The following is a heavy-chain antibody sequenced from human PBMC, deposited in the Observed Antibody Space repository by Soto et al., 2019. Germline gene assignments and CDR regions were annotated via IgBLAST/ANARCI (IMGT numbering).Heavy chain of an antibody. V-gene: IGHV3-30-3*01. Sequence: GGSLRLSCAASGFTFSSYAMHWVRQAPGKGLEWVAVISYDGSNKYYADSVKGRFTISRDNSKNTLYLQMNSLRAEDTAVYYCARERQYSSGPQDDYYYYGMDVWGQGTTVTVSS. CDR1: GFTFSSYA. D-gene: IGHD6-19*01. J-gene: IGHJ6*02. CDR3: ARERQYSSGPQDDYYYYGMDV. CDR2: ISYDGSNK.